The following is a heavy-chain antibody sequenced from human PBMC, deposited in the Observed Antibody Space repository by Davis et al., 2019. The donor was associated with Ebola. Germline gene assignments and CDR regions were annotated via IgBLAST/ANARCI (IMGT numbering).Heavy chain of an antibody. CDR3: ARVAATQGDY. CDR1: GFTFSSYA. V-gene: IGHV3-23*01. Sequence: GESLKISCAASGFTFSSYAMSWVRQAPGKGLEWVSGICGSGGSTYYADSVKGRFTISRDNSKNTLYLQMNSLRAEDTAVYYCARVAATQGDYWGQGTLVTVSS. D-gene: IGHD6-13*01. CDR2: ICGSGGST. J-gene: IGHJ4*02.